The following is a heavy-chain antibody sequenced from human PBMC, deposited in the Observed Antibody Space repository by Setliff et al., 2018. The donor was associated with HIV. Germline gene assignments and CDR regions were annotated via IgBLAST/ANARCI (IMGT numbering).Heavy chain of an antibody. CDR2: IFLRNGET. CDR3: TTTYVRDDYNFDF. D-gene: IGHD4-4*01. Sequence: GASVKVSCKASGHNSDFCIHWVQQAPGGRLAWMGRIFLRNGETRYSEKFQGRLTITADTSIDTAYMDLSSLRSEDTAVYYCTTTYVRDDYNFDFWGQGSLGTAPQ. J-gene: IGHJ4*02. CDR1: GHNSDFC. V-gene: IGHV1-69-2*01.